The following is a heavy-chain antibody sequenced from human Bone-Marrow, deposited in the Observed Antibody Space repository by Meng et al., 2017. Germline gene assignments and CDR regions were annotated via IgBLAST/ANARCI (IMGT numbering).Heavy chain of an antibody. CDR3: SRILWGGDPREDY. Sequence: GESLKISCAATGFTLGSHHMHWVRQTPGKGLGWVAVISAEGRGQVHAESVKGRIAFSRDNSNNTLYLQMTCLRPKDTAVYYCSRILWGGDPREDYWGQGTLVTVSS. J-gene: IGHJ4*02. D-gene: IGHD2-21*02. V-gene: IGHV3-30*01. CDR1: GFTLGSHH. CDR2: ISAEGRGQ.